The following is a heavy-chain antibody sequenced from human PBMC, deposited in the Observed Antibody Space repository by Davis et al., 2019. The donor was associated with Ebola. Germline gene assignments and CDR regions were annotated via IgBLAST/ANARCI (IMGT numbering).Heavy chain of an antibody. Sequence: MPSETLSLTCTVSGGSVTSRAYYWGWIRQTPGKGLEWIGNINHSGTTYYNPSLKSRVTISVDTSKNQFSLKLSSVTAADTAVYYCARVYSSGWYGWFDPWGPGTLVTVSA. CDR3: ARVYSSGWYGWFDP. D-gene: IGHD6-19*01. V-gene: IGHV4-39*07. CDR1: GGSVTSRAYY. J-gene: IGHJ5*02. CDR2: INHSGTT.